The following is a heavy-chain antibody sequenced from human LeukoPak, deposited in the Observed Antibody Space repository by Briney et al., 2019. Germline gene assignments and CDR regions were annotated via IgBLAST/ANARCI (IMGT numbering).Heavy chain of an antibody. D-gene: IGHD1-26*01. J-gene: IGHJ6*03. V-gene: IGHV3-23*01. Sequence: PGGSLRLSCAASGFTFSSYAMSWVRQAPGEGLEWVSAISGSGCSTYYADSVKGRFTIPRDNSKNTLYLQMNSLRAEDTAVYYCAKDGLGELLTYYYYYMDVWGKGTTVSVSS. CDR1: GFTFSSYA. CDR2: ISGSGCST. CDR3: AKDGLGELLTYYYYYMDV.